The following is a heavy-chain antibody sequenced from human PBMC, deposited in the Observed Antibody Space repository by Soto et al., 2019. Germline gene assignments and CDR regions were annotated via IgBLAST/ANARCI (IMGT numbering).Heavy chain of an antibody. CDR2: ISYDGSNK. D-gene: IGHD3-3*01. CDR3: AKDQRSYGFWSCYYYHSPTYYGMDV. CDR1: GFTFSSYG. Sequence: LRLSCAASGFTFSSYGMHWGRQAPGKGLEWVAVISYDGSNKYYADSVKGRFTISRDNSKNMLYLQMNSMRAEDTAVYYCAKDQRSYGFWSCYYYHSPTYYGMDVWGQGTTVTVSS. J-gene: IGHJ6*02. V-gene: IGHV3-30*18.